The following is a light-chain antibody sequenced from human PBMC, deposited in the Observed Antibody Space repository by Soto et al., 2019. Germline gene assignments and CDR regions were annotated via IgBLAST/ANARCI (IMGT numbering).Light chain of an antibody. CDR1: QSISSY. CDR3: QQSYSTSRFT. Sequence: DIQMTQSPSSLSASVGDRVTITCRASQSISSYLNWYQQKPGKAPKLLIYAASSLQSGVPSRFSGSRSGTDFTLTISSLQPEDFATYYCQQSYSTSRFTFGPGTKVDIK. V-gene: IGKV1-39*01. J-gene: IGKJ3*01. CDR2: AAS.